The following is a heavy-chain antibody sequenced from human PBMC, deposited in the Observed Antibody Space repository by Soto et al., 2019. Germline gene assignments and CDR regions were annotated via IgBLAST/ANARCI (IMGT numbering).Heavy chain of an antibody. CDR1: GGSVSSGSYY. D-gene: IGHD2-15*01. Sequence: PSETLSLTCTVSGGSVSSGSYYWSWIRQPPGKGLEWIGYIYYSGSTNYNPSLKSRVTISVDTSKNQFSLKLSPVTAADTAVYYCARGYCSGGSCYHYYYGMDVWGQGTTVTVSS. CDR2: IYYSGST. J-gene: IGHJ6*02. V-gene: IGHV4-61*01. CDR3: ARGYCSGGSCYHYYYGMDV.